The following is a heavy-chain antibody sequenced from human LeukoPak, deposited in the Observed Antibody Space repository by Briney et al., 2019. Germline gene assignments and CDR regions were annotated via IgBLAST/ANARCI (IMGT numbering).Heavy chain of an antibody. J-gene: IGHJ4*02. D-gene: IGHD3-22*01. CDR2: INAYNGNT. CDR1: GYTFTSYG. CDR3: ARGGTFYYDSSGYSDY. Sequence: GASVKVSCKASGYTFTSYGISWVRQAPGQGLEWMGWINAYNGNTNYAQKLQGRVTMTTDTSTSTAYMELRSLRSDDTAVYYCARGGTFYYDSSGYSDYWGKGTLVTVSS. V-gene: IGHV1-18*01.